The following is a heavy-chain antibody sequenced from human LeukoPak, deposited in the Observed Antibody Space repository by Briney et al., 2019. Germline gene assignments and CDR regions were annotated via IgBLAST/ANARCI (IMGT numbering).Heavy chain of an antibody. V-gene: IGHV4-39*01. CDR1: GGSISSSSYY. J-gene: IGHJ4*02. D-gene: IGHD6-6*01. Sequence: SETLSLTCTVSGGSISSSSYYWGWIRQPPGKGLEWIGSIYYSGSTYYNPSLKSRVTISVDTSKNQFSLKLSSVTAADTAVYYCASHIAARLLYWGQGTLVTVSS. CDR2: IYYSGST. CDR3: ASHIAARLLY.